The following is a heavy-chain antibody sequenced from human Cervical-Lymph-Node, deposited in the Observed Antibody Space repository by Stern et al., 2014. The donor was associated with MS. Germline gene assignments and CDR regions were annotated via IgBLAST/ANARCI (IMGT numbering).Heavy chain of an antibody. J-gene: IGHJ3*02. D-gene: IGHD6-13*01. CDR1: GLTFADYA. Sequence: VQLVQSGGGLVQPGRSLRLSCAVSGLTFADYAMHWVRQAPGKGLEWVSGISWNSDNIGYAESVKGRFTISRDNVKNSLYLQMNTLRPEDTAFYYCAKDGSSSFTGGAFDIWGQGTMVTVSS. CDR2: ISWNSDNI. CDR3: AKDGSSSFTGGAFDI. V-gene: IGHV3-9*01.